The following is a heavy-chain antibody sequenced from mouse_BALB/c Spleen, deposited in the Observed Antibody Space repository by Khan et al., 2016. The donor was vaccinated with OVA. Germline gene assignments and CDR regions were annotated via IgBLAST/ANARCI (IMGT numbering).Heavy chain of an antibody. J-gene: IGHJ2*01. CDR3: ARRARIKY. Sequence: EVQLQESGPGLVKPSQSLSLTCTVTGYSITSGYGWNWIRQFPGNKLECMGYISYSGSTNYNPSLKSRISITRDTSKNQFFLQLNYVTTEDTATYYCARRARIKYWGQGTTLTVSS. D-gene: IGHD3-1*01. CDR1: GYSITSGYG. CDR2: ISYSGST. V-gene: IGHV3-2*02.